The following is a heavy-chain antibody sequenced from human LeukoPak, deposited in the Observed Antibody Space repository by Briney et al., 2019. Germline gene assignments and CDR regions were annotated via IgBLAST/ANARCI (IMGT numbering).Heavy chain of an antibody. V-gene: IGHV3-53*01. CDR3: AREVLDP. J-gene: IGHJ5*02. Sequence: PGGSLSLSCAASGFTVSSNYMSWVRQAPGKGLEWVSVIYSGGSTYYEDSVKGRFTISRDNSKNTLYLQINSLRAEDTAVCYCAREVLDPWGQGTLVTVSS. D-gene: IGHD4/OR15-4a*01. CDR2: IYSGGST. CDR1: GFTVSSNY.